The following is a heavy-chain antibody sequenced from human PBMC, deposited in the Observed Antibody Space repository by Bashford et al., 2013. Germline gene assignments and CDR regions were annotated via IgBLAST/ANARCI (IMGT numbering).Heavy chain of an antibody. J-gene: IGHJ5*02. CDR1: GGSISSSSYY. CDR2: IYYSGST. CDR3: ARRPSCSSTSCYPNWFDP. Sequence: SSETLSLTCTVSGGSISSSSYYWGWIRQPPGKGLEWIGSIYYSGSTYYNPSLKSRVTISVDTSKNQFSLKLTSVTAADTAVYYCARRPSCSSTSCYPNWFDPWGQGTLVTVSS. D-gene: IGHD2-2*01. V-gene: IGHV4-39*01.